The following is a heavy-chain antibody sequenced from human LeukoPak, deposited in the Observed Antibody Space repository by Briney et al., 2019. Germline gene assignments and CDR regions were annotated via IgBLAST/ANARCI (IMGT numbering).Heavy chain of an antibody. D-gene: IGHD3-16*01. CDR3: ASSGSLGVAGSYFDY. CDR1: GYTFTGYY. V-gene: IGHV1-2*02. Sequence: ASVKVSCKASGYTFTGYYMHWVRQAPGQGLEWMGWINPNSGGTNYAQRFQGRVTMTRDTSITTAYMELSRLRSDDTAVYYRASSGSLGVAGSYFDYWGQGTLVTVSS. J-gene: IGHJ4*02. CDR2: INPNSGGT.